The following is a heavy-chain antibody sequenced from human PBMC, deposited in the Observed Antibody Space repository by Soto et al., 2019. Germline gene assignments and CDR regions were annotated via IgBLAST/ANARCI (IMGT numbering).Heavy chain of an antibody. CDR3: TKDGLVGYTYAYTY. V-gene: IGHV3-23*01. J-gene: IGHJ4*02. D-gene: IGHD5-18*01. CDR1: GFTFSSYA. CDR2: ISGSGGNT. Sequence: EIQLLESGGDLVQPGGSLRLSCEASGFTFSSYAMSWVRQAPGKGLEWVSFISGSGGNTYYADSVKGRFAISRHKSKNTLFLQRNSPEAEDTDIYYCTKDGLVGYTYAYTYWGQGTLVTVSS.